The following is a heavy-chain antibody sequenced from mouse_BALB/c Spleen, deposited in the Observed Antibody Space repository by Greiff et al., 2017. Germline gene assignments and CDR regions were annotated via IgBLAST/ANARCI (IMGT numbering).Heavy chain of an antibody. J-gene: IGHJ2*01. Sequence: VQLKQSGPELVKPGASVKMSCKASGYTFTSYVMHWVKQKPGQGLEWIGYINPYNDGTKYNEKFKGKATLTSDKSSSTAYMELSSLTSEDSAVYYCARERYDYDENYFDYWGQGTTLTVSS. D-gene: IGHD2-4*01. CDR2: INPYNDGT. CDR1: GYTFTSYV. V-gene: IGHV1-14*01. CDR3: ARERYDYDENYFDY.